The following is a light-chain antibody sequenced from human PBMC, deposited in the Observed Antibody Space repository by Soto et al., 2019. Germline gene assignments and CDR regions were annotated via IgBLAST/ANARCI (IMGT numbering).Light chain of an antibody. CDR2: AAS. V-gene: IGKV1-39*01. Sequence: DIQMTQSPSSLSASVGDRVTMTCRASETISTFLNWYQHKPGKAPKLLISAASRLQSGVPSRFSGSGSGTDFTLTINGLQPEDFATYYCQQRYSFPLTFGPGTKVHMK. J-gene: IGKJ3*01. CDR1: ETISTF. CDR3: QQRYSFPLT.